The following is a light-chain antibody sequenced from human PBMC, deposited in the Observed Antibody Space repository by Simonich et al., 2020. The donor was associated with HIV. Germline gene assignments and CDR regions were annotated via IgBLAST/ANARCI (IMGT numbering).Light chain of an antibody. J-gene: IGKJ2*01. CDR2: WTS. CDR1: QSILYSSNNKNY. CDR3: QQYYSTPYT. Sequence: DIVMTQSPDSLDVSLGERATINCKSSQSILYSSNNKNYFAWYQQKPRQPPRLLIYWTSTRESGVPDRFSGSGSGTDFTLTISSLQAEDVAVYYCQQYYSTPYTFGQGTKLEIK. V-gene: IGKV4-1*01.